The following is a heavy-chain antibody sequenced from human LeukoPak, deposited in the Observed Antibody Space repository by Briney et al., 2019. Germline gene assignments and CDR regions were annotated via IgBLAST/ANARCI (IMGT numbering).Heavy chain of an antibody. Sequence: SETLSLTCTVSGGSISSSSYYWGWIRQPPGKGLEWIGSIYYSGSTYYNPSLKSRVTMSVDTSKKQFSLKLSSVTAADTAVYYYARDAGGSSSWPNPYYYYMDVWGKGTTVTVSS. D-gene: IGHD6-13*01. J-gene: IGHJ6*03. CDR1: GGSISSSSYY. V-gene: IGHV4-39*07. CDR3: ARDAGGSSSWPNPYYYYMDV. CDR2: IYYSGST.